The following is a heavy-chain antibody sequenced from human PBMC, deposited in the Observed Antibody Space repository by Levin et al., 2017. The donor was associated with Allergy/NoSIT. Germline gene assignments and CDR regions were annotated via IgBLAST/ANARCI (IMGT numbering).Heavy chain of an antibody. Sequence: PTASVKVSCKASGYTFSSYYIHWVRQAPGQGLEWMGVIDPSGGSTRYAQKFQGRVTMTRDTSTSTVYMDLTSLRSEDTAVYFCAREFNTWGQGTMVTVSS. V-gene: IGHV1-46*01. CDR1: GYTFSSYY. CDR2: IDPSGGST. CDR3: AREFNT. J-gene: IGHJ3*01.